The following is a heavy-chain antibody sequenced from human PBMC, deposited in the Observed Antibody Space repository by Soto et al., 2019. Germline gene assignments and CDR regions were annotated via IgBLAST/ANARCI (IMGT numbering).Heavy chain of an antibody. CDR3: ARTTTDPDYYYYMDV. V-gene: IGHV4-39*01. CDR1: GGSISSSSYY. CDR2: IYYSGST. Sequence: QLQLQESGPGLVKPSETLSLTCTVSGGSISSSSYYWGWIRQPPGKGLEWIGSIYYSGSTYYNPSLKSRVTISVDTSKNQFSLKLRSVTAADTAVYYCARTTTDPDYYYYMDVWGKGTTVTVSS. J-gene: IGHJ6*03. D-gene: IGHD4-17*01.